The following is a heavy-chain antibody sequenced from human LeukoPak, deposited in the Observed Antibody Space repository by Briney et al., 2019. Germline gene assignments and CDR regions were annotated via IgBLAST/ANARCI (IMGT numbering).Heavy chain of an antibody. CDR3: ASHPYRDNSAYFNH. D-gene: IGHD3-22*01. CDR1: GLPLSLYW. Sequence: PGGSLRLSCAASGLPLSLYWMNWVRQAPGKGLEWVANIKQDGSVQHYVDSVKGRFTISRDNAKNSLFLQMDSLTAEDTAMYFCASHPYRDNSAYFNHRGQGTLVTVSS. V-gene: IGHV3-7*01. CDR2: IKQDGSVQ. J-gene: IGHJ4*02.